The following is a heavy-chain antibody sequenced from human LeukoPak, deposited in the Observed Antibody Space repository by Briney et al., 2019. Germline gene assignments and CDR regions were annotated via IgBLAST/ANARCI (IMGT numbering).Heavy chain of an antibody. J-gene: IGHJ4*02. CDR2: IYSGGST. CDR1: GFTVSTSY. Sequence: PGGSLRLSCAASGFTVSTSYMSWVRQAPGKGLEWVSAIYSGGSTYYADSVKGRFTISRDNSRNTLDLQMNSLRAEDTAVYYCARDEILASGFFLYWGQGSLVTVSS. CDR3: ARDEILASGFFLY. V-gene: IGHV3-66*01. D-gene: IGHD3-22*01.